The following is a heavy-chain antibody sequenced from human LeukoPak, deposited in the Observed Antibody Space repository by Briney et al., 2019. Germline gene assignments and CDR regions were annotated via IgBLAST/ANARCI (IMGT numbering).Heavy chain of an antibody. Sequence: PGGSLRLSCAASGFTFSSYGMHWVRQAPGKGLEWVAVMWYDGSNKYYADSVKGRFTISRDNSKNTLYLQMNSLRVEDTAVYYCARDQTYSGNDSGFDYWGQGTLVTVSS. J-gene: IGHJ4*02. CDR3: ARDQTYSGNDSGFDY. D-gene: IGHD1-26*01. V-gene: IGHV3-33*01. CDR2: MWYDGSNK. CDR1: GFTFSSYG.